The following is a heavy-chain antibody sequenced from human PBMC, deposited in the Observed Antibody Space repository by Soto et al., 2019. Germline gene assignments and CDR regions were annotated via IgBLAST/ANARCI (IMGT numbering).Heavy chain of an antibody. Sequence: GGSLRLSCAASGFTFSNYGMNWVRQAPGEGLEWISYISGSSTTTYYADSVRGRFTISRDNAGNSLYLQINSLRAEDAAVYYCARYGPQIAASQAPFDLWGQGALVTVSS. CDR1: GFTFSNYG. CDR2: ISGSSTTT. V-gene: IGHV3-48*01. J-gene: IGHJ4*02. D-gene: IGHD6-25*01. CDR3: ARYGPQIAASQAPFDL.